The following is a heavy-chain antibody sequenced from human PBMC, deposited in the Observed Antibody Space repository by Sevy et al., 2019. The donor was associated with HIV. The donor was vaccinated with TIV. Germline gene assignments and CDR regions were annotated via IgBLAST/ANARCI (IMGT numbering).Heavy chain of an antibody. J-gene: IGHJ6*02. Sequence: GGALRLSCAVSGFTFDDYAMHWVRQAPGKGLEWVSLISWDGGSTYYADSVKGRFTISRDNSKNSLYLQMNSLRAEDTALYYCAKPYRIAVAGDYYYSGMDVWRQGTTVTVSS. CDR1: GFTFDDYA. V-gene: IGHV3-43D*03. D-gene: IGHD6-13*01. CDR3: AKPYRIAVAGDYYYSGMDV. CDR2: ISWDGGST.